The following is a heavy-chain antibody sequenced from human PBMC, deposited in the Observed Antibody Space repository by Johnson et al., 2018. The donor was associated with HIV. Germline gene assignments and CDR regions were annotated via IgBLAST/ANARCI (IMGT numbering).Heavy chain of an antibody. CDR1: GFTFSSYG. D-gene: IGHD6-6*01. CDR2: IRYDGSNK. CDR3: ARDGYSSSSFGAFDI. J-gene: IGHJ3*02. V-gene: IGHV3-30*02. Sequence: VQLVESGGGVVQPGGSLRLSCAASGFTFSSYGMHWVRQAPGKGLEWVAFIRYDGSNKYYADSVKGRFTISRENSKNTLYLQMNSLRAEDTAVYYCARDGYSSSSFGAFDIWGQGTMVTVSS.